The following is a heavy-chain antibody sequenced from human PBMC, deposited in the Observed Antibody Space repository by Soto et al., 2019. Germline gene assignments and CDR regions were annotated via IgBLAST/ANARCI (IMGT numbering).Heavy chain of an antibody. V-gene: IGHV4-59*08. CDR3: QRISSHGYYAY. CDR2: IYSGNT. J-gene: IGHJ4*02. Sequence: QVQLQESGPGVVKPSETLSLTCTISGGSISGYYWTWIRQSPGKGLEYIGYIYSGNTNYNPSLNSRVTISVDTSKNQFSLKLSSVTAADTAVYYCQRISSHGYYAYRGQGTLVTVAS. CDR1: GGSISGYY. D-gene: IGHD3-22*01.